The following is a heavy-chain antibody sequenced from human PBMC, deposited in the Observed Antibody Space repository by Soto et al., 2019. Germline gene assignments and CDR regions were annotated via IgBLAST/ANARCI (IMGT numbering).Heavy chain of an antibody. CDR3: AKASIAARGYYGMDV. CDR2: ISWNSGSI. D-gene: IGHD6-6*01. V-gene: IGHV3-9*01. Sequence: EVQLVESGGGLVQPGRSLRLSCAASGFTFDDYAMHWVRQAPGKGLEWVSGISWNSGSIGYAKSVKGRFTISRDNAKNSLYLQMNSLRAEDTALYYCAKASIAARGYYGMDVWGQGTTVTVSS. CDR1: GFTFDDYA. J-gene: IGHJ6*02.